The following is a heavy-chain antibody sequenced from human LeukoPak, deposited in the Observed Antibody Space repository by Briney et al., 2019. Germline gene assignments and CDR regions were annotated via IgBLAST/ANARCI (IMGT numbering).Heavy chain of an antibody. J-gene: IGHJ3*02. CDR2: ISSSSSYI. Sequence: GGSLRLSCAASGFTFSSYAMSWIRQAPGKGLEWVSSISSSSSYIYYADSVKGRFTISRDNAKNSLYLQMNSLRAEDTAVYYCARGFTVTTPIWGQGTMVTVSS. CDR3: ARGFTVTTPI. CDR1: GFTFSSYA. V-gene: IGHV3-21*01. D-gene: IGHD4-11*01.